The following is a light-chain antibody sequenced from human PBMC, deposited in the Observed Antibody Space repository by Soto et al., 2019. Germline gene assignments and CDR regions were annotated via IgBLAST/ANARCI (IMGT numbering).Light chain of an antibody. CDR2: DTS. J-gene: IGKJ5*01. CDR3: QQRKDWPPIT. CDR1: QSVGSY. Sequence: EIVLTQSPVTLSLSPGDRATLSCRASQSVGSYLAWYQQRPGQAPRLLIYDTSNRAPGIPARFSGSGSGTDFTLTISSLEPEDFAVYYCQQRKDWPPITFGQGTRLEIK. V-gene: IGKV3-11*01.